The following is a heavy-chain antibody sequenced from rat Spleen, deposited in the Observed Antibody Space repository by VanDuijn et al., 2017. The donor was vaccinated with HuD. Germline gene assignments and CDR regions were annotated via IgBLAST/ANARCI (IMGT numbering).Heavy chain of an antibody. CDR2: ISNAGDT. D-gene: IGHD1-1*01. J-gene: IGHJ3*01. Sequence: EVQLVESGGGLVQPGRSLKLSCVASGITFNNYWMTWIRQAPGKGLEWVASISNAGDTYYPDSVKGRFSISRENAKSTTYLHMNSLRSEDTATYYCVRPAGKVVPNWFVYWGQGTLVTVSS. CDR1: GITFNNYW. CDR3: VRPAGKVVPNWFVY. V-gene: IGHV5-31*01.